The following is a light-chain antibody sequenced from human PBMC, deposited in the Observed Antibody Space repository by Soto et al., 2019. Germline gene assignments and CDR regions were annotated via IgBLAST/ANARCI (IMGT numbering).Light chain of an antibody. CDR1: QSISSW. Sequence: DIQMTQSPSTLSASVGDRVTITCRASQSISSWLAWYQQKPGKAPKLLIYKASSLESGVPSRFSGSGSGTEFTRTISSLQPDDFVTYYCQQYDTYPVTFGQGTKLEIK. J-gene: IGKJ2*01. CDR2: KAS. V-gene: IGKV1-5*03. CDR3: QQYDTYPVT.